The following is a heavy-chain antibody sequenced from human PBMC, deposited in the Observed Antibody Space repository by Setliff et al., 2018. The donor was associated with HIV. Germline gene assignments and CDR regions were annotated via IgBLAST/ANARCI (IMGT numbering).Heavy chain of an antibody. D-gene: IGHD2-8*01. CDR3: ARGTYCTDGVCIKGALDI. V-gene: IGHV3-66*01. Sequence: SCAASGFTVSSNYMSWVRQAPGKGLEWVSIIYSGSSTSYYADSVKGRFTISRDSSKNTLYLQMNSLRAEDTAVYYCARGTYCTDGVCIKGALDIRGQGTMVTVSS. CDR2: IYSGSST. CDR1: GFTVSSNY. J-gene: IGHJ3*02.